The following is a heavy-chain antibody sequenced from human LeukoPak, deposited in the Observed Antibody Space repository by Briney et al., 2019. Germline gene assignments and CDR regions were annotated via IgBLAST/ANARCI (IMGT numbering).Heavy chain of an antibody. CDR1: GFTFSSYA. D-gene: IGHD5-12*01. CDR2: ISYDGSNK. Sequence: GRSLRLSCADSGFTFSSYAMHWIRQAPGKGLDWVAVISYDGSNKYYADSVKGRFAISRDNSKNTLYLQMNSLRPEDTALYYCARARGYTGYDYGDNWGQGTLVTVSS. J-gene: IGHJ4*02. CDR3: ARARGYTGYDYGDN. V-gene: IGHV3-30*09.